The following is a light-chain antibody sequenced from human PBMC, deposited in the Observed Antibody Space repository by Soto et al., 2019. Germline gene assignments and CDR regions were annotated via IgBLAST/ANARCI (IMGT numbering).Light chain of an antibody. CDR1: QSVNQK. Sequence: EIVLTQSTATLSVSPGERATLSCRASQSVNQKLGWYQQKPGQAPRLLIYVASYRATGIPARFSGSGSGTEYTLSISNLQSEDFAVYYCQQYTNWLRTFGQGTKVDIK. V-gene: IGKV3-15*01. J-gene: IGKJ1*01. CDR3: QQYTNWLRT. CDR2: VAS.